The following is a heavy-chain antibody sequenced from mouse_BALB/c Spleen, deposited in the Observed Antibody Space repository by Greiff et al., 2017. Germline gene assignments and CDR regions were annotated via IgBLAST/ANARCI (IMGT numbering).Heavy chain of an antibody. CDR1: GFTFSSYA. J-gene: IGHJ1*01. CDR3: AIPTMITTEWYFEV. CDR2: ISSGGST. V-gene: IGHV5-6-5*01. D-gene: IGHD2-4*01. Sequence: EVMLVESGGGLVKPGGSLKLSCAASGFTFSSYAMSWVRQTPEKRLEWVASISSGGSTYYPDSVKGRFTISRDNARNILYLKMSSLRSEDTAMYYCAIPTMITTEWYFEVWGAGPTVPVPS.